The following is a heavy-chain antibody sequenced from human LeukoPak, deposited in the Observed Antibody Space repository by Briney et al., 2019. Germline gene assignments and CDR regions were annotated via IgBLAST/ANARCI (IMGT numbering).Heavy chain of an antibody. CDR1: GGSIRSYY. Sequence: SETLSLTCTVSGGSIRSYYWSWIRQTPGKGLEWIGEINHSGSTKYNPSLASRVTISLDTSKNQFSLKLNSVTAADTAVYYCARGPTVEYDILTGYYRFDYWGQGTLVTVSS. V-gene: IGHV4-34*01. CDR2: INHSGST. D-gene: IGHD3-9*01. CDR3: ARGPTVEYDILTGYYRFDY. J-gene: IGHJ4*02.